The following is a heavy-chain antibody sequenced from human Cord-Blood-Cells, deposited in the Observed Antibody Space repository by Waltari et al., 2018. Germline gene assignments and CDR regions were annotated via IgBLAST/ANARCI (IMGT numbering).Heavy chain of an antibody. CDR1: GLTFSSYG. V-gene: IGHV3-30*18. Sequence: QVQLVESGGGVVQPGRSLRLSCAAPGLTFSSYGMHWVRQAPGKGLEWVAVITYDGSNKYYADSVNSRFTISRDNSKNTLYLQMNSLRAEDTAVYYCAKLISGYDGAFDIWGQGTMVTVSS. D-gene: IGHD5-12*01. J-gene: IGHJ3*02. CDR3: AKLISGYDGAFDI. CDR2: ITYDGSNK.